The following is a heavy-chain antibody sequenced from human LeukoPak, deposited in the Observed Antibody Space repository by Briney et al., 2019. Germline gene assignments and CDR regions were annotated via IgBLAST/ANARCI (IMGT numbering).Heavy chain of an antibody. D-gene: IGHD5-18*01. J-gene: IGHJ4*02. Sequence: GGSLRLSCAASGFTFSSYAMHWVRQAPGKGLEWVAVISYDGSNKYYADSVKGRFTISRDNSKNTLYLQMNSLRAEDTAVCYCARGRVRGYSHFDYWGQGTLVTVSS. V-gene: IGHV3-30*04. CDR1: GFTFSSYA. CDR3: ARGRVRGYSHFDY. CDR2: ISYDGSNK.